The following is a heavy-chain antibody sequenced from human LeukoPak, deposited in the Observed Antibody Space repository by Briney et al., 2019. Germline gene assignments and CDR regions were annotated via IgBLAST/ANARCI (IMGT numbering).Heavy chain of an antibody. CDR1: GFGFSSYW. Sequence: PGGSLRLSCAASGFGFSSYWMSWVRKAPGKGLGWVANINPDGSNTLYVDSVKGRFTISRDNAKNSLYLQMNNLRAEDTAVYFCVSGFLQWLYWGQGTLVTVSS. J-gene: IGHJ4*02. CDR2: INPDGSNT. CDR3: VSGFLQWLY. D-gene: IGHD3-3*01. V-gene: IGHV3-7*01.